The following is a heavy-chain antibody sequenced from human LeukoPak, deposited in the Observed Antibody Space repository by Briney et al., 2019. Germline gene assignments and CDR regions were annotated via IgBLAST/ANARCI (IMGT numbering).Heavy chain of an antibody. CDR3: AREGGATRGDAFDI. D-gene: IGHD1-26*01. CDR1: GYTFTGFY. CDR2: INPNSDDS. V-gene: IGHV1-2*06. Sequence: GASVKVSCKASGYTFTGFYMHWVRQAPGQGPEWMGRINPNSDDSNYAQKFQGRVTLTRDTSISTAYMELSRPRSDDTAVYYCAREGGATRGDAFDIWGQGTMVTVSS. J-gene: IGHJ3*02.